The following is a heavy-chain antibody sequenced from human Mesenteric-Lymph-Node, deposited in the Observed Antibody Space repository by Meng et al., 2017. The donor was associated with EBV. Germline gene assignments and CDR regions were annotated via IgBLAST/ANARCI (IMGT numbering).Heavy chain of an antibody. V-gene: IGHV1-8*01. D-gene: IGHD3-22*01. CDR3: ARGMSYYDNSGFFDY. CDR2: VNPDSGNT. CDR1: GYTFTRYA. Sequence: QVQRVQSGSELKKPGALVRVSCKGYGYTFTRYAMNWVRQAPGQGLEWMGWVNPDSGNTGFPEKFQGRITMTRNTSISTTYMELRSLTSEDTAVYYCARGMSYYDNSGFFDYWGQGALVTVSS. J-gene: IGHJ4*02.